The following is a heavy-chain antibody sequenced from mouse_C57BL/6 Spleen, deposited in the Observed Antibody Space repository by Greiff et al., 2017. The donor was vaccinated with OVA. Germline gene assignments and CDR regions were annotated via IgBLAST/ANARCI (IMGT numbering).Heavy chain of an antibody. CDR2: ISDGGSYT. D-gene: IGHD2-5*01. CDR3: AREAYYSNYYAMDY. J-gene: IGHJ4*01. Sequence: EVHLVESGGGLVKPGGSLKLSCAASGFTFSSYAMSWVRQTPEKRLEWVATISDGGSYTYYPDNVKGRFTISRDNAKNNLYLQMSHLKSEDTAMYYCAREAYYSNYYAMDYWGQGTSVTVSS. CDR1: GFTFSSYA. V-gene: IGHV5-4*01.